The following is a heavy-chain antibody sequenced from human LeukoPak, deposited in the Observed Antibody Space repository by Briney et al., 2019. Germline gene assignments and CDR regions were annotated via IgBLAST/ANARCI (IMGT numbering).Heavy chain of an antibody. Sequence: GASVKASCKASGYTFTIYYMHWVRQAPGQGLEWMGIINPSGGSTSYAQKFQGRVTMTRDTSTSTVYMELSSLRSEDTAVYYCARSDIVNWFDPWGQGTLVTVSS. D-gene: IGHD2-15*01. CDR1: GYTFTIYY. CDR3: ARSDIVNWFDP. J-gene: IGHJ5*02. V-gene: IGHV1-46*01. CDR2: INPSGGST.